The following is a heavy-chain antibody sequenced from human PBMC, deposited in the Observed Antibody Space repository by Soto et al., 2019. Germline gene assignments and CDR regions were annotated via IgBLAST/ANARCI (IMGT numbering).Heavy chain of an antibody. D-gene: IGHD4-17*01. CDR2: VSFSGHT. Sequence: QVQLQESGPGLVKPSETLSLTCTVSGDSITRHYWSWIRQPPRKGLEWIGYVSFSGHTNYNPSFSGRVTVSLDTSKTQFSLKLTSVTAADTALYYCETNAGDDGVEDAFDIWGQGTMVTVSS. J-gene: IGHJ3*02. CDR3: ETNAGDDGVEDAFDI. V-gene: IGHV4-59*11. CDR1: GDSITRHY.